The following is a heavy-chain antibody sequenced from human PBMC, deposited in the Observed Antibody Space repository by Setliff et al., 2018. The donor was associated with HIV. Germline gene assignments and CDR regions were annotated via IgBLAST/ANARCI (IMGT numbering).Heavy chain of an antibody. CDR1: GYSFTSYW. CDR3: ARHQGSSWYSPPDQNWFDP. V-gene: IGHV5-51*01. D-gene: IGHD6-13*01. CDR2: INPGDSDT. J-gene: IGHJ5*02. Sequence: PGESLKISCKGSGYSFTSYWIGWVRQMPGKGLEWMGIINPGDSDTRYSPSFQGRVTISADKSISTAYLQWSSLKASDTAMYYCARHQGSSWYSPPDQNWFDPWGQGTLVTVSS.